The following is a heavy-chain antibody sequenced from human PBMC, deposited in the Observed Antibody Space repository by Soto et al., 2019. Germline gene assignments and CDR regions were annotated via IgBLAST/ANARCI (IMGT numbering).Heavy chain of an antibody. D-gene: IGHD2-15*01. J-gene: IGHJ4*02. Sequence: GGSLRLSCAASGFTFSSYSMNWVRQAPGKGLEWVSSISSSTTYIYYTDSVKGRFTISRDNAKNSLYLQMNSLRAEDTALYFCARVEVNCSGAGRYSALDYWGQGTLVTVSS. CDR2: ISSSTTYI. CDR3: ARVEVNCSGAGRYSALDY. V-gene: IGHV3-21*01. CDR1: GFTFSSYS.